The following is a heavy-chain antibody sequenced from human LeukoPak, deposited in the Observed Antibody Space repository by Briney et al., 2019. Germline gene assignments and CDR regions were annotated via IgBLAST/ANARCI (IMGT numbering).Heavy chain of an antibody. CDR2: INPSSGGT. J-gene: IGHJ3*02. D-gene: IGHD6-13*01. V-gene: IGHV1-2*02. CDR1: GYTFTGYY. Sequence: ASVKVSCKASGYTFTGYYMHWVRQAPGQGLEWMGWINPSSGGTNYAQKFQGRVTMTRDTSISTAYMELSRLRSGDTAVYYCARAGLSIAAAGFRAFDIWGQGTMVTVSS. CDR3: ARAGLSIAAAGFRAFDI.